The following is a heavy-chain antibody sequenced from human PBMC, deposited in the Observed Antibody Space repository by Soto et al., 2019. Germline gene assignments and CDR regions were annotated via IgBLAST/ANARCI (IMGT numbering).Heavy chain of an antibody. J-gene: IGHJ4*02. V-gene: IGHV3-30-3*01. D-gene: IGHD5-18*01. CDR2: ISYDGSNK. CDR1: GFTFSSYA. CDR3: ARGGGAVDTAMFSCFDY. Sequence: GGSLRLSCAASGFTFSSYAMHWVRQAPGKGLEWVAVISYDGSNKYYADSVKGRFTISRDNSKNTLYLQMNSLRAEDTAVYYSARGGGAVDTAMFSCFDYWGQGTLVTVSS.